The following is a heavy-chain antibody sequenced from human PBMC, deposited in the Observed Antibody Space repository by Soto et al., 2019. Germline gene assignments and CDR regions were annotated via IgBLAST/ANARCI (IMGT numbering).Heavy chain of an antibody. D-gene: IGHD3-3*01. J-gene: IGHJ3*02. CDR2: INPNSGGT. Sequence: ASVKVSCKASGYTFTGYYMHWVRQAPGQGLERMGWINPNSGGTNYAQKLQGWVTMTRDTSISTAYMKLSSLRSDDTAVYYCAREYYDFWSGSDAFDIWGQGTMVTVS. CDR3: AREYYDFWSGSDAFDI. V-gene: IGHV1-2*04. CDR1: GYTFTGYY.